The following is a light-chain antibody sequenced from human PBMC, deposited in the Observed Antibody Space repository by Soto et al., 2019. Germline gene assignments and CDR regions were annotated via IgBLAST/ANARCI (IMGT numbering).Light chain of an antibody. CDR3: FSYTSSTMYV. J-gene: IGLJ1*01. Sequence: QSALTQPASVSGSPGQSITISCTGSSSDIGGYKYVSWYQHHPGKAPQLIIFDVINRPSGVSNRVSGSKSGNTASLTIFGLQAEDEADYYCFSYTSSTMYVFGTGTKLTVL. CDR1: SSDIGGYKY. CDR2: DVI. V-gene: IGLV2-14*03.